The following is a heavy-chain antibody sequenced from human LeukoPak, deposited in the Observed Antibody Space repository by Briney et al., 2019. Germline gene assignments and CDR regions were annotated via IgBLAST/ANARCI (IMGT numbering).Heavy chain of an antibody. Sequence: SETLSLTCTVSGGSISSSSYYWSWIRQPAGKGLEWIGRIYTSGSTNYNPSLKSRVTMSVDTSKNQFSLKLSSVTAADTAVYYCARVGYCSSTSCTTAIFDYWGQGTLVTVSS. CDR3: ARVGYCSSTSCTTAIFDY. V-gene: IGHV4-61*02. CDR1: GGSISSSSYY. CDR2: IYTSGST. J-gene: IGHJ4*02. D-gene: IGHD2-2*01.